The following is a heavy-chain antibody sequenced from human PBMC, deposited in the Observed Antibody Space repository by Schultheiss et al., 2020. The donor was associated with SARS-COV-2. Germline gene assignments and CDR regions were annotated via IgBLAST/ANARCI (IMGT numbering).Heavy chain of an antibody. CDR1: GGSISSNNW. Sequence: SETLSLTCDVSGGSISSNNWWNWVRQPPGEGLEWIGEIYHSGSANYNPTLKNRVTMSVDKSKNQLFLKLTSVTAADTALYYCARADNYYDSSGYGPLFDFWGQGTLVTVSS. CDR3: ARADNYYDSSGYGPLFDF. D-gene: IGHD3-22*01. CDR2: IYHSGSA. V-gene: IGHV4-4*02. J-gene: IGHJ4*02.